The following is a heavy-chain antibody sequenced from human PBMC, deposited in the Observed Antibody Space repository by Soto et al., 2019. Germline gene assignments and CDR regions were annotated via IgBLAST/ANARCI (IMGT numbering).Heavy chain of an antibody. Sequence: QLQLVESGPEAKKPGASVKVSCKASGYTFATCTISWLRQAPGQGPEWMGWIKAYSGNTNYAQKLQGRLTMTTDTSTSTAYMELRSLTTDDTAIYYCAIADYGDDDYWGQGTLVTVS. CDR3: AIADYGDDDY. CDR2: IKAYSGNT. V-gene: IGHV1-18*01. CDR1: GYTFATCT. D-gene: IGHD4-17*01. J-gene: IGHJ4*02.